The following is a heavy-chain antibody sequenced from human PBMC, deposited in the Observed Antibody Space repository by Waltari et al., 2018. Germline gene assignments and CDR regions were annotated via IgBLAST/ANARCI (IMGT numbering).Heavy chain of an antibody. V-gene: IGHV3-23*01. J-gene: IGHJ4*02. D-gene: IGHD2-21*01. CDR1: GPPFSMFA. Sequence: QLLESGGGLVQPGGSLRLSCSAAGPPFSMFAMRWVRQAPGKGLEWVSGISNSGADTYYTDSVEGRFTISRDNSKKTLYLQMNTLRVEDTAVYYCAKDHGIAYWGQGTLVTVSS. CDR3: AKDHGIAY. CDR2: ISNSGADT.